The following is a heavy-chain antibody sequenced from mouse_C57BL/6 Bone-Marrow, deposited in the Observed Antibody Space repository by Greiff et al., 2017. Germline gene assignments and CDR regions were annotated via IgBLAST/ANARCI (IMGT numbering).Heavy chain of an antibody. D-gene: IGHD1-1*01. V-gene: IGHV5-6*01. CDR1: GFTFSSYG. CDR3: ARLFIGMDY. J-gene: IGHJ4*01. Sequence: EVQLVESGGDLVKPGGSLKLSCAASGFTFSSYGMSWVRQTPDKRLEWVATISSGGSYTYYPDSVKGRFTISRDNAKNTLYLQMSSLKSEDTAMYYCARLFIGMDYWGQGTSVTVSS. CDR2: ISSGGSYT.